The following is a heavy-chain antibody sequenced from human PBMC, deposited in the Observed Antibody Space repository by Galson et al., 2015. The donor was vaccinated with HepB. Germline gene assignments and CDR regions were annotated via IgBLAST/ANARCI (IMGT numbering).Heavy chain of an antibody. CDR2: ISSSSSYI. Sequence: SLRLSCAASGFTFSSYSMNWVRQAPGKGLEWVSSISSSSSYIYYADSVKGRFTISRDNAKNSLYLQMNSLRAEDTAVYYCARDLGYCSGGSCYFYYFDYWGQGTLVTVSS. J-gene: IGHJ4*02. CDR1: GFTFSSYS. CDR3: ARDLGYCSGGSCYFYYFDY. D-gene: IGHD2-15*01. V-gene: IGHV3-21*01.